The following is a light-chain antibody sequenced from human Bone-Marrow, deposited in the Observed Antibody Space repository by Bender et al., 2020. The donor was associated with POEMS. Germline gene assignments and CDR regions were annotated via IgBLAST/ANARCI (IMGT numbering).Light chain of an antibody. CDR3: ASWDDSLSAWV. V-gene: IGLV1-44*01. CDR2: NDN. CDR1: SSNIGSNT. J-gene: IGLJ3*02. Sequence: QSVLTQPPSASGTPGQTVTISCSGSSSNIGSNTVNWYQQLPGTAPKLLIYNDNQRPSGVPHRFSGSKSGTSASLAISGLQSADEADYYCASWDDSLSAWVFGGGTRVTVL.